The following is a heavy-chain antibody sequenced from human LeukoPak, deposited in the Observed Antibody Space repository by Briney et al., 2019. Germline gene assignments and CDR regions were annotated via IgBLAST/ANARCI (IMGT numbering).Heavy chain of an antibody. Sequence: TGGSLRLSCAASGFTFSDYSMNWVRQAPGKGLEWVSYIGSSASPIFYADSVKGRFTISRDDAKNSLYLQMNSLRAEDTAVYYCAKFQYDYVWGSLRGHFDYWGQGTLVTVSS. J-gene: IGHJ4*02. CDR1: GFTFSDYS. CDR3: AKFQYDYVWGSLRGHFDY. V-gene: IGHV3-48*01. D-gene: IGHD3-16*01. CDR2: IGSSASPI.